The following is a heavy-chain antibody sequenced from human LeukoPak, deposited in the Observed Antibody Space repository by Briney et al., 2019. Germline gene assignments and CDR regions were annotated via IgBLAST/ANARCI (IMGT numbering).Heavy chain of an antibody. CDR2: VSHDGSDK. J-gene: IGHJ4*02. Sequence: GGSLRLSCAASGFSFDSYAMHWVRQTPGKGLEWVAVVSHDGSDKYYADSVKGRFTISRDNSKNRLFLHMNSLRPEDTALYYCARGHGHYDSSGYFDYWGQGTLVTVSS. V-gene: IGHV3-30-3*01. CDR1: GFSFDSYA. D-gene: IGHD3-22*01. CDR3: ARGHGHYDSSGYFDY.